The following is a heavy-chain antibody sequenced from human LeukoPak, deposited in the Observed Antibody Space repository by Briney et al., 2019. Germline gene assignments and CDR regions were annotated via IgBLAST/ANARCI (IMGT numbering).Heavy chain of an antibody. V-gene: IGHV3-11*01. CDR1: Y. J-gene: IGHJ4*02. D-gene: IGHD3-22*01. CDR2: ISSSGSTI. CDR3: AREEPNYYDSSGYYFF. Sequence: YMSWIRQXPGKGLEWVSYISSSGSTIYYADSVKGRFTISRDNAKNSLYLQMNSLRAEDTAVYYCAREEPNYYDSSGYYFFWGQGTLVTVSS.